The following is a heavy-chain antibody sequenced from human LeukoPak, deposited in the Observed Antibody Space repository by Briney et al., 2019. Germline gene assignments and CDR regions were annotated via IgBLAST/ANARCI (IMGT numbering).Heavy chain of an antibody. CDR1: GGSINSYY. V-gene: IGHV4-59*01. D-gene: IGHD3-10*01. Sequence: PSETLSLTCTVSGGSINSYYWSWIRQPPGKGLEWIGYIYDSGSTNYNPSLKSRVTISVDTSKNQFSLKLSSVTAADTAVYYCARDEPKLPMARGVLLYWFDPWGQGTLVTVSS. CDR2: IYDSGST. CDR3: ARDEPKLPMARGVLLYWFDP. J-gene: IGHJ5*02.